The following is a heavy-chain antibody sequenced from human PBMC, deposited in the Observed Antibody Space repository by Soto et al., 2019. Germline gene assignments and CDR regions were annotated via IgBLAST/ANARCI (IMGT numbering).Heavy chain of an antibody. J-gene: IGHJ4*02. CDR3: ARGHYGSGSYLFDY. Sequence: SETLSLTCTVSGGSISSGGYYWSWIRQHPGKGLEWIGYIYYSGSTYYNPSLKSRVTISVDTSKNQFSLKLSSVTAADTAVYYCARGHYGSGSYLFDYWGQGTLVTVSS. D-gene: IGHD3-10*01. CDR2: IYYSGST. CDR1: GGSISSGGYY. V-gene: IGHV4-31*02.